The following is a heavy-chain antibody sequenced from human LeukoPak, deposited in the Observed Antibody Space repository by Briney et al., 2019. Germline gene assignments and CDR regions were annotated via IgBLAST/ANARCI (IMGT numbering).Heavy chain of an antibody. CDR3: ATGGHRAGTAFDT. V-gene: IGHV4-59*01. CDR1: GGSISSYY. D-gene: IGHD1-14*01. J-gene: IGHJ3*02. Sequence: KPSETLSLTCTVSGGSISSYYWSWIRQPPGKGLEWIGYIYYSGSTNYNPSLKSRVTISVGTSKNQFSLKLSSVTAADTAVNYCATGGHRAGTAFDTWGQGTMVTVSS. CDR2: IYYSGST.